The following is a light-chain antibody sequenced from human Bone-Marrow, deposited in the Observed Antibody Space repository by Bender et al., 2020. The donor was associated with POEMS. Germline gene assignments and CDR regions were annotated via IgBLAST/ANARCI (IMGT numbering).Light chain of an antibody. CDR3: SSGVL. CDR2: DVT. J-gene: IGLJ2*01. Sequence: QSALTQPASVSGSPGQSITISCTGTSSDVGSYNLVSWYQQHPGKAPKVMIYDVTKRPSGVPDRFSGSKSGNTASLTISGLQAEDDANYFCSSGVLFGGGTKLTVL. CDR1: SSDVGSYNL. V-gene: IGLV2-23*02.